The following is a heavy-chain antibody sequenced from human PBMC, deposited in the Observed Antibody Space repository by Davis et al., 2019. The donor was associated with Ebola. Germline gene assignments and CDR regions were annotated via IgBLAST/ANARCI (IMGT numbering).Heavy chain of an antibody. V-gene: IGHV5-51*01. CDR3: ARADVAYCHGGGCFVENGGGYGMDV. D-gene: IGHD2-15*01. CDR1: GDRFPNYH. J-gene: IGHJ6*02. Sequence: PGGSLRLSCEVSGDRFPNYHIAWVRQMPGKGLEWMGIISPGDSDATYSPSFQGQVIISVDKSTGTAHLQWSSLKASDSATYYCARADVAYCHGGGCFVENGGGYGMDVWGQGTTVTVSS. CDR2: ISPGDSDA.